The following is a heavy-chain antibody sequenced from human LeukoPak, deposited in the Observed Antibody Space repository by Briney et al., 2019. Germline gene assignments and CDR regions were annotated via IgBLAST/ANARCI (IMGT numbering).Heavy chain of an antibody. Sequence: LSLTCAVYGGSLSGYYWSWIRQAPGKGLEWVSYISSSGSTIYYADSVKGRFTISRDNAKNSLYLQMNSLRAEDTAVYYCARDGVGATDYWGQGTLVTVSS. CDR3: ARDGVGATDY. V-gene: IGHV3-11*01. D-gene: IGHD1-26*01. J-gene: IGHJ4*02. CDR2: ISSSGSTI. CDR1: GGSLSGYY.